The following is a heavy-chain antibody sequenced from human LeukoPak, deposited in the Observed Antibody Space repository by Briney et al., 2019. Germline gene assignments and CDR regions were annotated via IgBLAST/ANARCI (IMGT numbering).Heavy chain of an antibody. Sequence: GASVKVSCKASGGTFSSYAISWVRQAPGQGLEWMGIINPSGGSTNYAQKFQGRVTMTRDTSTSTIYMELSSLRFEDTAVYYCARAMVRGVMEFDPWGQGTLVTVSS. CDR1: GGTFSSYA. CDR3: ARAMVRGVMEFDP. D-gene: IGHD3-10*01. J-gene: IGHJ5*02. V-gene: IGHV1-46*01. CDR2: INPSGGST.